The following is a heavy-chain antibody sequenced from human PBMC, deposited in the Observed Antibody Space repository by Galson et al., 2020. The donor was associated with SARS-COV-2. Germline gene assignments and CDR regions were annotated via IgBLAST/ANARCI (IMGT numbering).Heavy chain of an antibody. V-gene: IGHV3-23*01. Sequence: GGSLRLSCAASAFTFSAYWLHWVRQAPEKGLVWVSAISGNSDSTSYTDSVTGRLTMSRDNSNNTLYLQMDSLRAEDTAMYYGATEISPGTGYYDRLDYWGQGTLVAVCS. CDR1: AFTFSAYW. J-gene: IGHJ4*02. CDR2: ISGNSDST. CDR3: ATEISPGTGYYDRLDY. D-gene: IGHD3-22*01.